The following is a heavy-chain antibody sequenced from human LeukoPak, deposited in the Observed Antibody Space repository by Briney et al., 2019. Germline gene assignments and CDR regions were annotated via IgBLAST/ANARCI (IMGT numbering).Heavy chain of an antibody. J-gene: IGHJ4*02. V-gene: IGHV4-30-4*01. Sequence: SQTLSLTCTVSGGSINSGDNYWSWIRQPPGKGLEWIGFMYYRGTTYYNPSLKSRVSISIDTSRNQFSLKLNSVTAADTAVYYCARIEGNSGYGWSHFDYWGQGRLVTVSS. D-gene: IGHD3-10*01. CDR3: ARIEGNSGYGWSHFDY. CDR2: MYYRGTT. CDR1: GGSINSGDNY.